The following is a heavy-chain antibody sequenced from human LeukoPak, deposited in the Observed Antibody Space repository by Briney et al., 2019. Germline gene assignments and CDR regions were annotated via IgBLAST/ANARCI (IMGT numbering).Heavy chain of an antibody. CDR1: GFTFGNYA. V-gene: IGHV3-23*01. Sequence: GGSLRLSCAASGFTFGNYAMSWVRQAPGQGLEWVSAISGSGGSTYYADSVKGRFTISRDNSKNTLYLQMNSLRAEDTAVYYCAKDDYGSGSLTFDYWGQGTLVTVSS. J-gene: IGHJ4*02. CDR3: AKDDYGSGSLTFDY. D-gene: IGHD3-10*01. CDR2: ISGSGGST.